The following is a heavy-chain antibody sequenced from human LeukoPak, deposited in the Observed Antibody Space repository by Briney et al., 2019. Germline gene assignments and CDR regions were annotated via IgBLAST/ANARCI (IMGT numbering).Heavy chain of an antibody. V-gene: IGHV4-34*01. CDR1: GGSFGGYY. CDR3: AREVSDFWSGYRDAFDI. D-gene: IGHD3-3*01. CDR2: INHSGTT. Sequence: SETLSLTCAVYGGSFGGYYWSWIRQPPGKGLEWIGEINHSGTTNYNPSLKSRVTISVDTSKNQFSLKLSSVTAADTAVCYCAREVSDFWSGYRDAFDIWGQGTMVTVSS. J-gene: IGHJ3*02.